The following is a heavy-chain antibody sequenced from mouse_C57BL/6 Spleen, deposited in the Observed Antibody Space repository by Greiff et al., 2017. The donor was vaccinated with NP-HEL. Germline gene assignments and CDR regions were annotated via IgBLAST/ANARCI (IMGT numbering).Heavy chain of an antibody. CDR1: GFNIKNTY. V-gene: IGHV14-3*01. J-gene: IGHJ2*01. CDR2: IDPANGNT. CDR3: ARNQDGY. Sequence: VQLQQSVAELVRPGASVKLSCTASGFNIKNTYMPWVKQRPEQGLEWIGRIDPANGNTKYAPKFQGKATITADTSSNTAYLQLSSLTSEDTAIYYCARNQDGYWGQGTTLTVSS.